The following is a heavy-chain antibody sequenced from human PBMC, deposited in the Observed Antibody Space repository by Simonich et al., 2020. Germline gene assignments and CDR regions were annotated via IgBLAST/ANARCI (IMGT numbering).Heavy chain of an antibody. J-gene: IGHJ4*02. CDR3: AKDMGYCSGGSCYYFDY. CDR2: SSWNSGSI. Sequence: EVQLVESGGGLVQPGRSLRLSCAASGFTFDDYAMHWVRQAQGKGREWVSGSSWNSGSIGYADAVKGRFTISRDNAKNSLYLQMNSLRAEDTALYYCAKDMGYCSGGSCYYFDYWGQGTLVTVSS. D-gene: IGHD2-15*01. CDR1: GFTFDDYA. V-gene: IGHV3-9*01.